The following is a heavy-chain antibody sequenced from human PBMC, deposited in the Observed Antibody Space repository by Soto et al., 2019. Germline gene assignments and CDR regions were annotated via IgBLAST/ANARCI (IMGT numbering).Heavy chain of an antibody. CDR1: GVTFRGYA. Sequence: GSLRLSCAGSGVTFRGYAVHWVRQTPGKGLEWVTVISDDGSKTYYADSVRGRFSVSRDDSTNMVFLHMSSLRSEDTAVYHCARAYQLTYYFDDWGPGTPVTVSS. V-gene: IGHV3-30*14. J-gene: IGHJ4*02. CDR3: ARAYQLTYYFDD. D-gene: IGHD3-16*01. CDR2: ISDDGSKT.